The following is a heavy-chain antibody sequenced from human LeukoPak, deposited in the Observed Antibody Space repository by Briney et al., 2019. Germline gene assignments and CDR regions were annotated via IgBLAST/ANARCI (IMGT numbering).Heavy chain of an antibody. CDR3: ARHRSVWELYYFDY. V-gene: IGHV4-34*01. CDR1: GGSFSGYY. J-gene: IGHJ4*02. Sequence: SETLSLTCAVYGGSFSGYYWSWIRQPPGKGLEWIGEINHSGSTNYNPSLKSRVTISVDTSKNQFSLKLSSVTAADTAVYYCARHRSVWELYYFDYWGQGTLVTVSS. D-gene: IGHD1-26*01. CDR2: INHSGST.